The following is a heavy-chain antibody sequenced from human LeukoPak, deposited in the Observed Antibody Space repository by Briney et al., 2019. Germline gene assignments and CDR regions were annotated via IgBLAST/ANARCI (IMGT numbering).Heavy chain of an antibody. CDR3: ARAGGSSTWYVWYFQH. CDR1: GFTLSSYA. D-gene: IGHD6-13*01. V-gene: IGHV3-30-3*01. CDR2: ISYDGSNK. Sequence: GGSLRLSCAASGFTLSSYAMHWVRQAPGKGLEWVAVISYDGSNKYYADSVKGRFTISRDNSKNTLDLQMNSLRAEDTAVYYCARAGGSSTWYVWYFQHWGQGTLVTVSS. J-gene: IGHJ1*01.